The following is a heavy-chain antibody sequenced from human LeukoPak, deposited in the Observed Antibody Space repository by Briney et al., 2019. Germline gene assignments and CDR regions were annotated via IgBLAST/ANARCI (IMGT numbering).Heavy chain of an antibody. CDR3: AREIVAPEKVAY. D-gene: IGHD5-12*01. J-gene: IGHJ4*02. CDR2: ISGSGGST. Sequence: SCKASGYTFSSYAMSWVRQAPGKGLEWVSAISGSGGSTYYADSVKGRFTISRDNSKNTLYLQVNSLRAEDTAVYYCAREIVAPEKVAYWGQGTLVTVSS. V-gene: IGHV3-23*01. CDR1: GYTFSSYA.